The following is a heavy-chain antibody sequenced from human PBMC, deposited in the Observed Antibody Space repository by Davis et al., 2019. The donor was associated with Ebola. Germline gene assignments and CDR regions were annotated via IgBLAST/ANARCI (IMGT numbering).Heavy chain of an antibody. CDR3: ARVPIHCTGGVCYDYYYGMDV. V-gene: IGHV4-61*01. CDR2: IYYSGST. D-gene: IGHD2-8*02. CDR1: GGSVSSGSYY. J-gene: IGHJ6*02. Sequence: SETLSLTCTVSGGSVSSGSYYWSWIRQPPGKGLEWIGYIYYSGSTNYNPSLKSRVTISVDTSKNQFSLKLSSVTAADTAVYYCARVPIHCTGGVCYDYYYGMDVWGQGTTVTVSS.